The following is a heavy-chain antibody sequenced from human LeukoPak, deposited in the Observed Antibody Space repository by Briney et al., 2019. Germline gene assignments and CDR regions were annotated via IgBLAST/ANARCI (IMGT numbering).Heavy chain of an antibody. CDR3: ARRGSGSYSVVFDY. J-gene: IGHJ4*02. V-gene: IGHV4-59*08. CDR2: IYYSGST. Sequence: SETLSLTCTVSGGSISSYYWSWIRQPPGKGLEWIGYIYYSGSTNYNPSLKSRVTISVDTSKNQFSLKLSSVTAADTAVYYCARRGSGSYSVVFDYWGQGTLVTVSS. CDR1: GGSISSYY. D-gene: IGHD1-26*01.